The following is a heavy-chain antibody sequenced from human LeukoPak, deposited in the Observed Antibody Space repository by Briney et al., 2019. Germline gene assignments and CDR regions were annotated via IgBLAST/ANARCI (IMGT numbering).Heavy chain of an antibody. CDR2: IYPGDSHT. CDR3: SRGPGGYCSSTSCYYDY. V-gene: IGHV5-51*01. J-gene: IGHJ4*02. Sequence: GESLKISCKGSGYSFTSYWIGWVRQMPGKGLEWMGIIYPGDSHTRYSPSFQGQVTISADKSISTAYLQWSSLKASDTAMYYCSRGPGGYCSSTSCYYDYWGQGTLVTVSS. CDR1: GYSFTSYW. D-gene: IGHD2-2*01.